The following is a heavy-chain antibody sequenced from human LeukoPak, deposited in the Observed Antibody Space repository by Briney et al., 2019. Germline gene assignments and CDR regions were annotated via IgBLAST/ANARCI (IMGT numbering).Heavy chain of an antibody. D-gene: IGHD3-3*01. CDR3: ARLGYDFWSGYTFDY. J-gene: IGHJ4*02. Sequence: GESLKISCKGSGYSFTSYWIGWVRQMPGKGLGGMGIIYPGDSDTRYSPSFQGQVTISADKSISTAYLQWSSLKASDTAMYYCARLGYDFWSGYTFDYWGQGTLVTVSS. CDR2: IYPGDSDT. CDR1: GYSFTSYW. V-gene: IGHV5-51*01.